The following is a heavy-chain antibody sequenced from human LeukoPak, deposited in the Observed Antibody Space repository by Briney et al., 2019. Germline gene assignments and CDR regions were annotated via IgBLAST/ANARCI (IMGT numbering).Heavy chain of an antibody. J-gene: IGHJ6*03. CDR1: GFTFDDYT. CDR2: ISWDGGST. V-gene: IGHV3-43*01. Sequence: PGGSLRLSCAASGFTFDDYTMHWVRQAPGKGLEWVSLISWDGGSTYYADSVKGRFTISRDNSKNSLYLQMNSLRTEDTALYYCAKDISPHYYYYYMDVWGKGTTVTVSS. CDR3: AKDISPHYYYYYMDV.